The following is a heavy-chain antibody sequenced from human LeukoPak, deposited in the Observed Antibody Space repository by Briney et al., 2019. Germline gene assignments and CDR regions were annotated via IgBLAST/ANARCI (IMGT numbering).Heavy chain of an antibody. CDR3: VKDSSTTSWYFAFDV. CDR1: GLIFSSYA. V-gene: IGHV3-23*01. D-gene: IGHD2-2*01. Sequence: GGSLRLSCAASGLIFSSYAMTWVRQAPGKGLEWVSSFGLYGGTTHYADSVKGRFTISRDNSKNTLYPQMTSLRAGDTAVYYCVKDSSTTSWYFAFDVWGQGTMVAVSS. CDR2: FGLYGGTT. J-gene: IGHJ3*01.